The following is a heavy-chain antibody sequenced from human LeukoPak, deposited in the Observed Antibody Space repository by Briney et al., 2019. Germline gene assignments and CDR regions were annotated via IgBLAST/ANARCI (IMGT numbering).Heavy chain of an antibody. J-gene: IGHJ4*01. CDR3: GRGILTGTYYVDY. V-gene: IGHV3-23*01. D-gene: IGHD3-9*01. CDR1: GFTFSNHA. Sequence: GGSLRLYCAGSGFTFSNHAMSWVRQAPGKGLQWVSTISSSEDYTYYADSMRGRFTISRDNSKSTLYLQMNSLRGEDTAVYYCGRGILTGTYYVDYRGHGTLLTVSS. CDR2: ISSSEDYT.